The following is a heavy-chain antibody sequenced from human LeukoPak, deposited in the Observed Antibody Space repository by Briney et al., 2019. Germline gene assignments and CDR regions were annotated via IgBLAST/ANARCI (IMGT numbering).Heavy chain of an antibody. J-gene: IGHJ5*01. CDR1: GFTFSSYA. CDR3: AKGSRIAARPTIWFDS. V-gene: IGHV3-23*01. D-gene: IGHD6-6*01. Sequence: GGSLRLSCAASGFTFSSYAMNWVRQAPGKGLEWVSSGHSDGTTYYADSVKGRFTVSRDNSKNTLSLQMNSLRAEDTAVYYCAKGSRIAARPTIWFDSWGQGTLLTLS. CDR2: SGHSDGTT.